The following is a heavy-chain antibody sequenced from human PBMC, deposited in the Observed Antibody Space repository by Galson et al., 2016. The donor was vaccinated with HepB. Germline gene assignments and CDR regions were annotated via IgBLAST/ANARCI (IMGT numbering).Heavy chain of an antibody. J-gene: IGHJ4*02. CDR1: GFTFDDFT. CDR3: VKESQVGQNSFGPRFDY. CDR2: VTWNGTP. Sequence: SLRLSCAASGFTFDDFTMHWVRQAPGKGLEWVSLVTWNGTPFYADSVKGRFSISRDNDKNSLYLQMSSLGIEDAAFYYCVKESQVGQNSFGPRFDYWGRGTLVTVSS. D-gene: IGHD3-3*01. V-gene: IGHV3-43*01.